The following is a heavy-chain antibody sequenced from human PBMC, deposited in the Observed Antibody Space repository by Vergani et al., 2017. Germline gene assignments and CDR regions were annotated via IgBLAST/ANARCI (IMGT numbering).Heavy chain of an antibody. Sequence: QVQLQESGPGLVKPSETLSLTCTVSGGSISSYYWSWIRQPPGKGLEWIGYIYYSGITNYNPSLKSRVTISVDTSKNTFSLKRRSVTAADTAVYYWARGGGSPYSSGWGIDYWGQGTLVTVSS. CDR3: ARGGGSPYSSGWGIDY. CDR2: IYYSGIT. D-gene: IGHD6-19*01. V-gene: IGHV4-59*08. CDR1: GGSISSYY. J-gene: IGHJ4*02.